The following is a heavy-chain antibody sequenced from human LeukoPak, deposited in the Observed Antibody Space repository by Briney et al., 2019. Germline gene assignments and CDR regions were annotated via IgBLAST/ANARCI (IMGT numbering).Heavy chain of an antibody. CDR2: ISYDGRQK. D-gene: IGHD2-2*03. V-gene: IGHV3-30-3*01. CDR1: GFTFSEYA. J-gene: IGHJ4*02. CDR3: ASHGSAFDY. Sequence: GGSLRLSCAASGFTFSEYAMHWVRQAPGKGLEWVAVISYDGRQKYYGDSVKGRFTISRDNPKNTLYLQMNSLRAEDTAVYYCASHGSAFDYWGQGTLVTVSS.